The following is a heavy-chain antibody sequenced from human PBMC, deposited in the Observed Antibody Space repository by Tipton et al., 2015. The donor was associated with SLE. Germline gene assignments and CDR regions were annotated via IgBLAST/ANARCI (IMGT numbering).Heavy chain of an antibody. CDR1: GGSLSTYY. J-gene: IGHJ4*02. CDR2: VFSSGNT. V-gene: IGHV4-59*01. D-gene: IGHD1-1*01. Sequence: GSLRLSCTVSGGSLSTYYWSWVRQPPGKGLEWIGSVFSSGNTYYNPSLKSRVTISVDTSKPTFSLRLRSVTPADTAVYYCSRFRGGRNFFDYWGQGIPVTVSS. CDR3: SRFRGGRNFFDY.